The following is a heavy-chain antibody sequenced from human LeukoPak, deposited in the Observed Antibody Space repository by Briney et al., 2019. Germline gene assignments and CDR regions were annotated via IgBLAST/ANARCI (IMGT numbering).Heavy chain of an antibody. CDR3: GGVSSSWYGN. V-gene: IGHV4-59*08. CDR2: IYYSGST. D-gene: IGHD6-13*01. J-gene: IGHJ4*02. CDR1: GGSISSYY. Sequence: PSETLSLTCTVSGGSISSYYWSWIRQPPGKGLEWIGYIYYSGSTNYNPSLKSRVTISVGTSKNQFSLKLSSVTAADTAVYYCGGVSSSWYGNWGQGTLVTVSS.